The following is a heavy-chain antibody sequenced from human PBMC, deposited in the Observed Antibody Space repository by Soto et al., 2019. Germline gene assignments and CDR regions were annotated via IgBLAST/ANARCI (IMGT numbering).Heavy chain of an antibody. CDR2: ISAGKGNT. V-gene: IGHV1-18*01. D-gene: IGHD2-15*01. J-gene: IGHJ5*02. Sequence: QVQLLQSGAEVKKPGASVKVSCRASNYAFTSYGIMWVRQAPGQGLEWMGWISAGKGNTNYAQRFQDRIPLTTDTDRSTANMELRSKRSDNTAIFYCARDTFKGPQNPLNCFAPGGQGPLVTVSS. CDR1: NYAFTSYG. CDR3: ARDTFKGPQNPLNCFAP.